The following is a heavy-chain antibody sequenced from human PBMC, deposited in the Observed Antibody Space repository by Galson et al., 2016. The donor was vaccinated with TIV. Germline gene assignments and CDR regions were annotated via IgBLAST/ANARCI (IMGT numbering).Heavy chain of an antibody. Sequence: SVKVSCKASGYTFTGFYIHWIRQAPGQGLEWMGWLNPDSGATDYAQNFQGRVTMTRDTSISTAYMELSRLMYVDTAVYYCARRNWGNWLDPWGQGTLVTVSS. CDR2: LNPDSGAT. CDR3: ARRNWGNWLDP. CDR1: GYTFTGFY. V-gene: IGHV1-2*02. D-gene: IGHD3-16*01. J-gene: IGHJ5*02.